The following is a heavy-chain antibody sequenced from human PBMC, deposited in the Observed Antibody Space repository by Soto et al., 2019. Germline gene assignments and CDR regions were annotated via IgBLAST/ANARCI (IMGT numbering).Heavy chain of an antibody. D-gene: IGHD3-22*01. V-gene: IGHV1-46*01. Sequence: ASVKVSCKASGYTFTSYYMHWVRQAPGQGLEWMGIINPSGGSTSYALKFQGRVTMTRDTSTSTVYMELSSLRSEDTAVYYCARNAYYYDSSGYPLGDYWGQGTLVTVSS. J-gene: IGHJ4*02. CDR1: GYTFTSYY. CDR2: INPSGGST. CDR3: ARNAYYYDSSGYPLGDY.